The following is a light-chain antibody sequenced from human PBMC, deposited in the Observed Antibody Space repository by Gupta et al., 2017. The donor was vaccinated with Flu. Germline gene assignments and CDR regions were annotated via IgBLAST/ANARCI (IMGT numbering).Light chain of an antibody. CDR1: QRISTY. CDR3: QQTDTAPLT. J-gene: IGKJ4*01. CDR2: AAS. V-gene: IGKV1-39*01. Sequence: PSSLSASVGDRVTLTCRASQRISTYLNWYQQKPGQAPKVLIYAASSLQSGVPTRFSGSGSGTDFSLTISRLQPEDFATYYCQQTDTAPLTFGGGTKVQI.